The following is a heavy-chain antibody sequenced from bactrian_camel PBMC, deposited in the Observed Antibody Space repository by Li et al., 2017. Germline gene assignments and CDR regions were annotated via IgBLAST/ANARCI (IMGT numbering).Heavy chain of an antibody. CDR2: IRRGSGSP. Sequence: HVQLVESGGGSVQAGGSLRLSCKVSGHSRGSNCVGWYRLPPGRAPAEREGIAAIRRGSGSPGYADSVKGRFTISKDNAKNTLYLQMNSLKPEDTAMYYCAADEYNLGLARSYTYWGQGTQVTVS. CDR1: GHSRGSNC. J-gene: IGHJ4*01. D-gene: IGHD5*01. V-gene: IGHV3S45*01. CDR3: AADEYNLGLARSYTY.